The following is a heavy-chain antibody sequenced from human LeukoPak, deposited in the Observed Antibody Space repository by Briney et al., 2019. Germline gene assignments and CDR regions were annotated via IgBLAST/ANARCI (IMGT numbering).Heavy chain of an antibody. CDR2: IIPIFGTA. CDR1: GGTFSSYA. V-gene: IGHV1-69*05. CDR3: ARKGSTRGGYFDY. J-gene: IGHJ4*02. D-gene: IGHD3-10*01. Sequence: GASVKVSCKASGGTFSSYAISWVRQAPGQGLEWMGGIIPIFGTANYAQKFQGRVTITTDESTSTAYMELNSLRSEDTAVYYCARKGSTRGGYFDYWGQGTLVTVSS.